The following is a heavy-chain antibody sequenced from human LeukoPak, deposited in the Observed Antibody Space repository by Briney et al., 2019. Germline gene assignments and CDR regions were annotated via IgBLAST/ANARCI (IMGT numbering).Heavy chain of an antibody. CDR3: ASMVRGVILPFDY. V-gene: IGHV1-24*01. CDR2: FDPEDGET. Sequence: ASVKVSCKVSGYTLTELSMHWVRQAPGKGLEWKGGFDPEDGETIYAQKFQGRVIMTEDTSTDTAYMELSSLRSEDTAVYYCASMVRGVILPFDYWGQGTPVTVSS. D-gene: IGHD3-10*01. J-gene: IGHJ4*02. CDR1: GYTLTELS.